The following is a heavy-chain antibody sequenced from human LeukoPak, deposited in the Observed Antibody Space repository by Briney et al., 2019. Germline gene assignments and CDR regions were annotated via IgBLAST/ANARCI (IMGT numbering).Heavy chain of an antibody. V-gene: IGHV3-23*01. CDR2: ISGSGGST. J-gene: IGHJ4*02. Sequence: GGSLRVSCAASGFTFSSYAMSWVRQAPGKGLEWVSAISGSGGSTYYADSVKGRFTISRDNSKNTLYLQMNSLRAEDTAVYYCAKVRSMVRGVIDYWGQGTLVTVSS. CDR1: GFTFSSYA. CDR3: AKVRSMVRGVIDY. D-gene: IGHD3-10*01.